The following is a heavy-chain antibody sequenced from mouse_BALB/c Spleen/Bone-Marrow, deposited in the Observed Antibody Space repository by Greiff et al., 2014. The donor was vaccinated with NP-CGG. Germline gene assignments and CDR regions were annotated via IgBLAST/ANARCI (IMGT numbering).Heavy chain of an antibody. CDR3: ARALGDGYYYAMDY. Sequence: QVQLKESGAELVKPGAPVKLSCKASGYTFTSYWMNWVKQRPGRGLEWIGRIDPSDSETHYNQKFKDKATLTVDKSSSTAYIQRSSLTSEDSAVYYCARALGDGYYYAMDYWGQGTSVTVSS. D-gene: IGHD2-3*01. V-gene: IGHV1-69*02. CDR2: IDPSDSET. CDR1: GYTFTSYW. J-gene: IGHJ4*01.